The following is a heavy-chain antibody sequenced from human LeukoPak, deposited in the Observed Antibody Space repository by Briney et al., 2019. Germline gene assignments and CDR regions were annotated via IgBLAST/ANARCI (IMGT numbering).Heavy chain of an antibody. D-gene: IGHD3-22*01. CDR2: IYPGDSDT. V-gene: IGHV5-51*01. CDR1: GYSFTSYW. Sequence: GESLKISCKGSGYSFTSYWICWVRQIPGKGLEWMGIIYPGDSDTRYSPSFQGQVTISADKSISTAYLQWSRLKAYDAAMYYCARKPSMISSCMDVWGQGTTVTVSS. J-gene: IGHJ6*02. CDR3: ARKPSMISSCMDV.